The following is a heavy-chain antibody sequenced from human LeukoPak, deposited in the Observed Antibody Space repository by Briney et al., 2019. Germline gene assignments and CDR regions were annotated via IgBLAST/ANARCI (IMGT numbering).Heavy chain of an antibody. V-gene: IGHV3-30*18. D-gene: IGHD2-15*01. CDR2: IYYDGSNK. CDR3: AEDAYCSGGSCYSVVEWFDR. J-gene: IGHJ5*02. Sequence: GRSLRLSCAAYGFTFSSYGMHWVRQAQGKGLEWVAVIYYDGSNKYYADSVKGRITISRDSSKNTLYLQMNSLRAEETAVYYCAEDAYCSGGSCYSVVEWFDRWGRGTLVSVSS. CDR1: GFTFSSYG.